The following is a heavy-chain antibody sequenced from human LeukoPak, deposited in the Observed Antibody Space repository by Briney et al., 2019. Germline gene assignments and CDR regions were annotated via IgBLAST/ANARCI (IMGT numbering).Heavy chain of an antibody. CDR3: ARDHGSGSSNGGPHDAFDI. D-gene: IGHD3-10*01. Sequence: SETLSLTSTVSGGSISSSSYYWGWIRQPPGKGLEWIGSIYYSGSTYYNPSLKSRVTISVDTSKNQFSLKLSSVTAADTAVYYCARDHGSGSSNGGPHDAFDIWGQGTMVTVSS. V-gene: IGHV4-39*07. CDR2: IYYSGST. CDR1: GGSISSSSYY. J-gene: IGHJ3*02.